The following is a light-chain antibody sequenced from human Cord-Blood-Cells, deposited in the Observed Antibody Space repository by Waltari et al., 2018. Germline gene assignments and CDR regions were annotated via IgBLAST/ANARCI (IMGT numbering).Light chain of an antibody. V-gene: IGLV2-8*01. CDR3: SSYAGSNNFV. Sequence: QSALTQPPSASGSPRQSVTISCTGTSSEVGGYNSVSWYQQHPGKAPKLMIYEVSKRPSGVPDRFSGSKSGNTASLTVSGLQAEDEADYYCSSYAGSNNFVFGTGTKVTVL. J-gene: IGLJ1*01. CDR2: EVS. CDR1: SSEVGGYNS.